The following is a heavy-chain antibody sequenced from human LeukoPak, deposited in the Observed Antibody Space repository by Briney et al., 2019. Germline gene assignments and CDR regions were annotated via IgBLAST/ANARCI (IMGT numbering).Heavy chain of an antibody. CDR1: GYTFTGYY. CDR2: INPNSGGT. Sequence: ASVKVSCKASGYTFTGYYMHWVRQAPGQGLEWMGWINPNSGGTNYAQKFQGRVTMTRDTSISTAYMELSSLRSEDTAVYYCARGDYGDYAGYYYYYMDVWGKGTTVTVSS. D-gene: IGHD4-17*01. V-gene: IGHV1-2*02. J-gene: IGHJ6*03. CDR3: ARGDYGDYAGYYYYYMDV.